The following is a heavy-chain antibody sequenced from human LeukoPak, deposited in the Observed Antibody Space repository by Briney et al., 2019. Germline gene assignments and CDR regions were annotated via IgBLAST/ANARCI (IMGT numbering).Heavy chain of an antibody. CDR3: AKSLSSGWYYYFQH. Sequence: GGSLRISCAASGFTFSSYAMSWVRQAPGKGLEWVSAISGSGGSTYYADSVKGRLTISRDNSKNTLYLQMNSLRAEDTAVYYCAKSLSSGWYYYFQHWGQGTLVTVSS. D-gene: IGHD6-19*01. J-gene: IGHJ1*01. CDR2: ISGSGGST. V-gene: IGHV3-23*01. CDR1: GFTFSSYA.